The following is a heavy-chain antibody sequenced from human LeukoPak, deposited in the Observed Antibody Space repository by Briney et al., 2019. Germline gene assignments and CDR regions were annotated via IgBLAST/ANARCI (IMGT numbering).Heavy chain of an antibody. CDR3: AKIAGPRPGRYHIDV. Sequence: PGGSLRLSCAASGFIFVNYAMHWVRQAPGKGLEWVSGISWNSGVVGYMDSVKGRFTISRDNGKNSLYLQMSSLKVEDTALYYCAKIAGPRPGRYHIDVWGKGITVTVSS. V-gene: IGHV3-9*01. CDR1: GFIFVNYA. D-gene: IGHD2-21*01. J-gene: IGHJ6*03. CDR2: ISWNSGVV.